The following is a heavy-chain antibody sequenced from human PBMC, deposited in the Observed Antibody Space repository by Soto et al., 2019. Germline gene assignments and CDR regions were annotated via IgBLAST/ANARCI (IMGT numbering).Heavy chain of an antibody. CDR3: ARGRGCHSSTSCYRYFDY. V-gene: IGHV4-39*01. Sequence: QLQLQESGPGLVKPSETLSLTCTVSGGSISSSSYYWGWIRQPPGKGLEWIGSIYYSGSTYYNPSLKSRVTISVDTSKNQFSLKLSSVTAADTAVYYCARGRGCHSSTSCYRYFDYWGQGTLVTVSS. CDR1: GGSISSSSYY. CDR2: IYYSGST. D-gene: IGHD2-2*02. J-gene: IGHJ4*02.